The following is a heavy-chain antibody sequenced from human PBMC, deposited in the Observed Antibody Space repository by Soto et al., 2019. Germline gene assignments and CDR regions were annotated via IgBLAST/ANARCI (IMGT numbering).Heavy chain of an antibody. CDR1: GGTFSSYT. Sequence: QVQLVQSGAEVKKPGSSVNVSCKASGGTFSSYTISWVRQAPGQGLEWMGRIIPILGIANYAQKFQGRVTITADKSTSTAYMELSSLRSEDTAVYYCASMESGYDSSDYWGQGTLVTVSS. D-gene: IGHD5-12*01. V-gene: IGHV1-69*02. J-gene: IGHJ4*02. CDR3: ASMESGYDSSDY. CDR2: IIPILGIA.